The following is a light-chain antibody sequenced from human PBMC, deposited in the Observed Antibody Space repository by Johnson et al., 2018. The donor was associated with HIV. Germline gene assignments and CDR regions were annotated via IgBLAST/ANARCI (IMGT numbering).Light chain of an antibody. Sequence: QSVLTQPPSVSAAPGQKVTISCSGSSSNIGNNFVSWYQQVPGTAPKLILYDNNKRPSGIPARFSGSKSGTSATLGITGLQPGDEADYYCGIGDTSLVAYFFGTGRKVTF. CDR1: SSNIGNNF. V-gene: IGLV1-51*01. J-gene: IGLJ1*01. CDR2: DNN. CDR3: GIGDTSLVAYF.